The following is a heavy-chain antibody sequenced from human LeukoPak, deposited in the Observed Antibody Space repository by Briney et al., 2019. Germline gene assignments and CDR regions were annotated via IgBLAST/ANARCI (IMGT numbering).Heavy chain of an antibody. CDR3: ARARTTDSIAVAGNYYYMDV. CDR2: IYTSGST. V-gene: IGHV4-4*07. CDR1: GGSISSYY. D-gene: IGHD6-19*01. Sequence: SETLSLTCTVSGGSISSYYWSWIRQPAGKGLEWIGRIYTSGSTNYNPSLKSRVTMSVDTSKNQFSLKLSSVTAADTAVYYCARARTTDSIAVAGNYYYMDVWGKGTTVTVSS. J-gene: IGHJ6*03.